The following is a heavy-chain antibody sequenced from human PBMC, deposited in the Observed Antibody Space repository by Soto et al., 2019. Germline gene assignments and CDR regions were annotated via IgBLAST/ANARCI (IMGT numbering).Heavy chain of an antibody. D-gene: IGHD4-17*01. CDR1: GGTFSSYA. CDR2: IIPILGTA. V-gene: IGHV1-69*13. Sequence: SVKVSCKASGGTFSSYAISWVRQAPGQGLEWMGGIIPILGTANYAQKFQGRVTITADESTSTAYMELSSLRAEDTAVYYCARDKTVTTTRIRVHYYYYYGMDVWGQGTTVTVSS. CDR3: ARDKTVTTTRIRVHYYYYYGMDV. J-gene: IGHJ6*02.